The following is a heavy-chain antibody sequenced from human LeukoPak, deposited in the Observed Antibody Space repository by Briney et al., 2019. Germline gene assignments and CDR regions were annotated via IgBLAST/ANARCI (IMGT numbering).Heavy chain of an antibody. CDR3: AKSGIASSGYYPRYYFDY. Sequence: GGSLRLSCAASGFTFSSYAMSWVRQAPGKGRKWVSAISGSGGSTHYADSVKGRFTISRDDSKNTLYLQMNSLRAEDTAVYYCAKSGIASSGYYPRYYFDYWGQGTLVTVSS. J-gene: IGHJ4*02. CDR1: GFTFSSYA. CDR2: ISGSGGST. V-gene: IGHV3-23*01. D-gene: IGHD3-22*01.